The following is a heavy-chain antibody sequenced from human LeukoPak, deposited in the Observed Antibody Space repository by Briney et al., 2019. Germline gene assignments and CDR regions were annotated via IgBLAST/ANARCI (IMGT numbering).Heavy chain of an antibody. V-gene: IGHV4-61*01. CDR1: GYSISSGYY. CDR3: ARGEVGALSDFDY. Sequence: SETLSLTCTVSGYSISSGYYWNWIRQPPGKGLEWIGSVSYSESTDYNPSLKSRVSISVDTSKNQFSLKLRSVTAADTAVYYCARGEVGALSDFDYWGQGTLVTVSS. D-gene: IGHD1-26*01. CDR2: VSYSEST. J-gene: IGHJ4*02.